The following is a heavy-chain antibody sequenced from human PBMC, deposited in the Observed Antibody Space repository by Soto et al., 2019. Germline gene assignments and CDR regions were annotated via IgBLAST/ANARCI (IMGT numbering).Heavy chain of an antibody. D-gene: IGHD3-10*01. J-gene: IGHJ4*02. CDR2: ISSSGSTI. CDR1: GFTFSDYY. V-gene: IGHV3-11*01. CDR3: ASGINRADYYGSGSYYKGFDY. Sequence: QVQLVESGGGLVKPGGSLRLSCAASGFTFSDYYMSWIRQAPGKGLEWVSYISSSGSTIYYADSVKGRLTISRDNAKNSLYLQMNSLRAEDTAVYYCASGINRADYYGSGSYYKGFDYWGQGTLVTVSS.